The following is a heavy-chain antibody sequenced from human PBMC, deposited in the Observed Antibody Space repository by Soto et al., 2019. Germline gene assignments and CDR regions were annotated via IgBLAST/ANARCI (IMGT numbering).Heavy chain of an antibody. D-gene: IGHD6-13*01. CDR3: ARGSEDIAAAGTRGELSVDY. J-gene: IGHJ4*02. Sequence: PSETLSLTCAVYGGSFSGYYRSWIRQPPGKGLEWIGEINHSGSTNYNPSLKSRVTISVDTSKNQFSLKLSSVTAADTAVYYCARGSEDIAAAGTRGELSVDYWGQGTLVTVSS. CDR1: GGSFSGYY. CDR2: INHSGST. V-gene: IGHV4-34*01.